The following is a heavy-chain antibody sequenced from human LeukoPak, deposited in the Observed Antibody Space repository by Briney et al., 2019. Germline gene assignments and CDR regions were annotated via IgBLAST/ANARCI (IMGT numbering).Heavy chain of an antibody. D-gene: IGHD6-25*01. J-gene: IGHJ4*02. CDR2: IKSKTDGGTT. Sequence: GGSLRLSCAASGFTFSNAWMSWVRQAPGKGLEWVGRIKSKTDGGTTDYAAPVKGRFTISRDDSKNTLYLQMNSLKTEDTAVYYCTTGLVGVAAYYFDYWGQGTLVTVSS. CDR3: TTGLVGVAAYYFDY. CDR1: GFTFSNAW. V-gene: IGHV3-15*01.